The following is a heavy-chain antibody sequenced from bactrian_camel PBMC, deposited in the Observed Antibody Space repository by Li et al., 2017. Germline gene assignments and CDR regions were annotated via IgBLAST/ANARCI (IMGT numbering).Heavy chain of an antibody. J-gene: IGHJ4*01. CDR2: LNKDSSTI. V-gene: IGHV3S1*01. D-gene: IGHD3*01. Sequence: LVESGGGLVQPGGSLRLACVASGFTFNTYWMYWVRQAPGKGLERVSSLNKDSSTINYLDSVKGRFTISRDNAKNTLSLHMNNLKVEDTAVYYCALGSSRQATMTARGKGTQVTVS. CDR1: GFTFNTYW.